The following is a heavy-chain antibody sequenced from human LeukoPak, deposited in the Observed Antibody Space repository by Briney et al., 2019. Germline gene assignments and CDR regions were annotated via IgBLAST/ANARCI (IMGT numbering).Heavy chain of an antibody. D-gene: IGHD3-10*01. CDR1: GFTFSSYG. V-gene: IGHV3-23*01. J-gene: IGHJ4*02. Sequence: GGSLRLSCAASGFTFSSYGMSWVRQAPGKGLEWVSAISGSGGSTYYADSVKGRFTISRDNSKNTLYLRMNSLRAEDTAVYYCAKVWGRGYYGSGSYWVDYWGQGTLVTVSS. CDR2: ISGSGGST. CDR3: AKVWGRGYYGSGSYWVDY.